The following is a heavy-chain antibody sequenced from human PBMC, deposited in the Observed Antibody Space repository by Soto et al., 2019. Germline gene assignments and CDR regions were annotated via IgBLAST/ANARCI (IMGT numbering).Heavy chain of an antibody. CDR1: GGSFSGYY. CDR3: ARGGGSGSYHYYYYYYMDV. CDR2: INHSGST. J-gene: IGHJ6*03. D-gene: IGHD3-10*01. Sequence: TLSLTCAVYGGSFSGYYWSWIRQPPGKGLEWIGEINHSGSTNYNPSLKSRVTISVDTSKNQFSLKLSSVTAADTAVYYCARGGGSGSYHYYYYYYMDVWGKGTTVTVSS. V-gene: IGHV4-34*01.